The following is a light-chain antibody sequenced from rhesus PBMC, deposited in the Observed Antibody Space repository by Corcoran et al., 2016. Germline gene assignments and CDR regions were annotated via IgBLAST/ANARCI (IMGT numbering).Light chain of an antibody. CDR3: QQYSNWPLT. CDR1: QSVSRS. CDR2: GAS. Sequence: EIVLTQSPGTLSLSPGERATLSCRASQSVSRSLAWYQQKPGQVPSLLSFGASNRATGIPDRFSGRVSGTDFTLTISSLEPEDFAVYYCQQYSNWPLTFGGGTKLEIK. V-gene: IGKV3-42*03. J-gene: IGKJ4*01.